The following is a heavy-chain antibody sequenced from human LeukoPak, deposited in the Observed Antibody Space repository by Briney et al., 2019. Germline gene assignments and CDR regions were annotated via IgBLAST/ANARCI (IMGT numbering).Heavy chain of an antibody. D-gene: IGHD5-18*01. CDR1: GGSISSGVCY. V-gene: IGHV4-30-4*08. J-gene: IGHJ4*02. CDR2: IYYSGST. CDR3: ARSVDTAMVGGY. Sequence: PSRTLSLTCTVSGGSISSGVCYWSGIREPPGKGLEWIGYIYYSGSTYYNPSLKSRVTISLHTSKTQFSLKLSSVTAADTAVHYCARSVDTAMVGGYWGQGTLVTVSS.